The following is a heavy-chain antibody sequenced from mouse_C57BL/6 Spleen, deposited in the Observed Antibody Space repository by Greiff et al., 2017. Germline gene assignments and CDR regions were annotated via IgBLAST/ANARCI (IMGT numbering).Heavy chain of an antibody. D-gene: IGHD1-1*01. CDR2: IDPETGGT. Sequence: QVQLQQSGAELVRPGASVTLSCKASGYTFTDYEMHWVKQTPVHGLEWIGAIDPETGGTAYNQKFKGKAILTADKSSSTAYMELRSLTSEDSAVYYGTKGAVVPNFDVWGTGTTVTVAS. J-gene: IGHJ1*03. CDR1: GYTFTDYE. V-gene: IGHV1-15*01. CDR3: TKGAVVPNFDV.